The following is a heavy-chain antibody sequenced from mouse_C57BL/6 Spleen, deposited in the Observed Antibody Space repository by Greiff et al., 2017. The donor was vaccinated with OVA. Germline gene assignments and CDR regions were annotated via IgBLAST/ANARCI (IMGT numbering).Heavy chain of an antibody. CDR2: IYWDDDK. Sequence: QVTLKESGPGILQSSQTLSLTCSFSGFSLSTSGMGVSWIRQPSGKGLEWLAHIYWDDDKRYNPSLKSRLTISKDTSRNQVFLKITSVDTADTATYYCARRGIYYDYDEYYFDYWGQGTTLTVSS. J-gene: IGHJ2*01. CDR1: GFSLSTSGMG. V-gene: IGHV8-12*01. D-gene: IGHD2-4*01. CDR3: ARRGIYYDYDEYYFDY.